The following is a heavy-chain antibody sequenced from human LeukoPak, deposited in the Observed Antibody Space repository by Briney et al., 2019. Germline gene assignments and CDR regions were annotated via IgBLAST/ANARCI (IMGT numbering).Heavy chain of an antibody. CDR1: GFTFSSYA. CDR2: ISYDGSNK. Sequence: GGSLRLSCAASGFTFSSYAMHWVRQAPGKGLEWVAVISYDGSNKYYADSVKGRFTISRDNSKNTLYLQMNSLRAEDTAVYCCARVGAAAGRGYYYYYYYMDVWGKGTTVTVSS. V-gene: IGHV3-30-3*01. D-gene: IGHD6-13*01. J-gene: IGHJ6*03. CDR3: ARVGAAAGRGYYYYYYYMDV.